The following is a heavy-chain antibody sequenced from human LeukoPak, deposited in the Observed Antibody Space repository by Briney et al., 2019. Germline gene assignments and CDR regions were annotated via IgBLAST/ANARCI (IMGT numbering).Heavy chain of an antibody. D-gene: IGHD3-22*01. Sequence: GGSLRLSCAASGFTFSSYEMNWVRQAPGKGLEWDSYISSSGSTIYYADSVKGRFTISRDNAKNSLYLQMNSLRAEDTAVYYCARANYYDSSGYRGYAFDIWGQGTMVTVSS. V-gene: IGHV3-48*03. CDR1: GFTFSSYE. CDR2: ISSSGSTI. CDR3: ARANYYDSSGYRGYAFDI. J-gene: IGHJ3*02.